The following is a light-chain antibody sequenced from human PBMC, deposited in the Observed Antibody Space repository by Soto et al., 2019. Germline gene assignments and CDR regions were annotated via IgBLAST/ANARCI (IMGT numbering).Light chain of an antibody. CDR1: QSVLYSPNNKNY. CDR2: WAS. CDR3: QQYYSPPQN. Sequence: DIVMTQSPDSLAVSLGERATINCKSSQSVLYSPNNKNYLAWYQQKPGQPPKLLVYWASTRESGVPDRFSGSGSGKDFTLTNSSLQAEDGAVYYCQQYYSPPQNFGQGTKVEIK. V-gene: IGKV4-1*01. J-gene: IGKJ1*01.